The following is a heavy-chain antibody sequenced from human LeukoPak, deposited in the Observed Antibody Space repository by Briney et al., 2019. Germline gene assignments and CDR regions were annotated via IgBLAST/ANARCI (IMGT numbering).Heavy chain of an antibody. CDR1: GFTFSSYG. J-gene: IGHJ3*02. D-gene: IGHD3-22*01. CDR3: ASSYYYDSSGSVDAFDI. V-gene: IGHV3-33*01. CDR2: IWYDGSNK. Sequence: GGSLRLSCAASGFTFSSYGMHWVRQAPGKGLEWVAVIWYDGSNKYYADSVKGRFTISRDNSKNTLYLQMNSLRAEDTAVYYCASSYYYDSSGSVDAFDIWGQGTMVTVSS.